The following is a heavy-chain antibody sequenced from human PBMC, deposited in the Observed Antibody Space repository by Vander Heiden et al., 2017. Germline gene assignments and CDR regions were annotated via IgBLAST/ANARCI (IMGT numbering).Heavy chain of an antibody. V-gene: IGHV6-1*01. CDR3: ARERNYYDSSGYYPTAWYFDL. CDR1: GDSVSSNSAA. J-gene: IGHJ2*01. Sequence: VELQPSGPGLVKPSQTLSLTCAISGDSVSSNSAAWNWIRQSPSRGLEWLGRTYYRSKWYNDYAVSVKSRITINPDTSKNQFSLQLNSVTPEDTAVYYCARERNYYDSSGYYPTAWYFDLWGRGTLVTVSS. CDR2: TYYRSKWYN. D-gene: IGHD3-22*01.